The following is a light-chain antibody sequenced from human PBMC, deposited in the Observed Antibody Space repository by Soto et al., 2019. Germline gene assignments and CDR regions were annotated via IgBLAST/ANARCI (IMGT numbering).Light chain of an antibody. CDR3: QQRGSWPWT. V-gene: IGKV3-11*01. CDR2: DAS. CDR1: QSVSSS. J-gene: IGKJ1*01. Sequence: EMVVTQSPATLSVSPGERAILSCRASQSVSSSLAWYQQKPGQAPRLLIYDASNRATGIPARFSGSGSGTDFTLTISSLEPEDFAIYYCQQRGSWPWTFGQGTKVDIK.